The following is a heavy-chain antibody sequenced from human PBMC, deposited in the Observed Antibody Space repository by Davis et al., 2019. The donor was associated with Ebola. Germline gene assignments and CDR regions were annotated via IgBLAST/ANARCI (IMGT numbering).Heavy chain of an antibody. CDR3: ARDFYYDSSGLLFYTRPFDY. V-gene: IGHV1-18*01. CDR2: ISAYNGNT. Sequence: AASVKVSCKASGYTFTSYDINWVRQATGQGLEWMGWISAYNGNTNYAQKLQGRVTMTTDTSTSTAYMELRSLRSDDTAVYYCARDFYYDSSGLLFYTRPFDYWGQGTLVTVSS. D-gene: IGHD3-22*01. J-gene: IGHJ4*02. CDR1: GYTFTSYD.